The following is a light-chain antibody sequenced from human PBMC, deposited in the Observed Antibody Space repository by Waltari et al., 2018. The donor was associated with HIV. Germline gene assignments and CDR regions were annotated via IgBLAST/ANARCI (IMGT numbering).Light chain of an antibody. V-gene: IGLV1-44*01. J-gene: IGLJ2*01. CDR1: YSTIGTNT. Sequence: QSVMTQPPSASGTPGQTVTIPCSGTYSTIGTNTVNLYHQLPGTAPKLLIYGSEQWPSGVPERFSGSKSGTSASLAISGLQSEDEADYYCAAWDDSLKGVIFGGGTKLTVL. CDR3: AAWDDSLKGVI. CDR2: GSE.